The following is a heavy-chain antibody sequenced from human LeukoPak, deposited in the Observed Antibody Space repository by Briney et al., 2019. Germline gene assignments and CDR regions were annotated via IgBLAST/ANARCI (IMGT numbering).Heavy chain of an antibody. CDR3: ARVQDIVVVPAAMGLDY. D-gene: IGHD2-2*01. V-gene: IGHV1-18*01. J-gene: IGHJ4*02. CDR1: GGTFSSYA. Sequence: ASVKVSCKASGGTFSSYAISWVRQAPGQGLEWMGWISAYNGNTDYAQKLQGRVTMTTDTSTSTAYMELRSLRSDDTAVYYCARVQDIVVVPAAMGLDYWGQGTLVTVSS. CDR2: ISAYNGNT.